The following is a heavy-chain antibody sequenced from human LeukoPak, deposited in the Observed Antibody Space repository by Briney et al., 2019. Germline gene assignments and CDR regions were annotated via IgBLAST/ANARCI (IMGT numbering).Heavy chain of an antibody. J-gene: IGHJ4*02. D-gene: IGHD4-17*01. Sequence: LSLTCAVYGGSFSGYYWSWIRQAPGKGLEWVSYISSSSSTIYYADSVKGRFTISRDNAKNSLYLQMNSLRAEDTAVYYCARDTAGSTVSADYWGQGTLVTVSS. CDR2: ISSSSSTI. CDR1: GGSFSGYY. V-gene: IGHV3-11*04. CDR3: ARDTAGSTVSADY.